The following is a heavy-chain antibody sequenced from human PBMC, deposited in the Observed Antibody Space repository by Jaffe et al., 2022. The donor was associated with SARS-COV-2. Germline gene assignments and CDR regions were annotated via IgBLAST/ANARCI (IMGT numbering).Heavy chain of an antibody. V-gene: IGHV1-3*01. Sequence: QVQLVQSGAEVKKPGASVKVSCKASGYTFTSYAMHWVRQAPGQRLEWMGWINAGNGNTKYSQKFQGRVTITRDTSASTAYMELSSLRSEDTAVYYCALSVATILGRAWLGFDYWGQGTLVTVSS. D-gene: IGHD5-12*01. J-gene: IGHJ4*02. CDR2: INAGNGNT. CDR1: GYTFTSYA. CDR3: ALSVATILGRAWLGFDY.